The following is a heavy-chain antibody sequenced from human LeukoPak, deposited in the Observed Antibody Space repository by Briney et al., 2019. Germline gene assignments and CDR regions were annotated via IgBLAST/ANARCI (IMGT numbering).Heavy chain of an antibody. J-gene: IGHJ4*02. Sequence: GGSLRLSCAASGFIFSSYVMGWVRQAPGKGLEWVSVIYSGGSTYYADSVKGRFTISRDNAKNSLYLQMNSLRAEDTAVYYCASQDTVLDYWGQGTLVTVSS. CDR2: IYSGGST. D-gene: IGHD4-17*01. CDR3: ASQDTVLDY. CDR1: GFIFSSYV. V-gene: IGHV3-53*01.